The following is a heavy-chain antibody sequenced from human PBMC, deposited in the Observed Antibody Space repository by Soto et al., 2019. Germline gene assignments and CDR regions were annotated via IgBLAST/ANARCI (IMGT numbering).Heavy chain of an antibody. CDR2: IHSRGST. CDR1: GASMNSYH. CDR3: ARDQGVAAAGITWFDP. J-gene: IGHJ5*02. V-gene: IGHV4-4*07. Sequence: QVQLQASGPGLVKPSETLSLTCTVSGASMNSYHWSWIRQPAGKGLEWIGHIHSRGSTNYNPSLKSRGTMSVDTPKNQSTLRLMSLTAADTAVYYCARDQGVAAAGITWFDPWGQGSLVTVSS. D-gene: IGHD6-13*01.